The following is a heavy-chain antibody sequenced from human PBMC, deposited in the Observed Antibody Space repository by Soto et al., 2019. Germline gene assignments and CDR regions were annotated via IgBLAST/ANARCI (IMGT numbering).Heavy chain of an antibody. CDR2: ISSSGSTI. CDR3: AREYCSSTSCYGMDV. Sequence: GLLRLPCAASGFTISSYEGHRVRQATGKGLEWVSYISSSGSTIYYADSVKGRFTISRDNAKNSLYLQMNSLRAEDTAVYYCAREYCSSTSCYGMDVWGQGTTVTGSS. D-gene: IGHD2-2*01. CDR1: GFTISSYE. J-gene: IGHJ6*02. V-gene: IGHV3-48*03.